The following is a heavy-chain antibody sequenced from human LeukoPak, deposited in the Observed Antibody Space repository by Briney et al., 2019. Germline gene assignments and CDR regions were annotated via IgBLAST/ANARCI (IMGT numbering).Heavy chain of an antibody. CDR3: ASDYYGSGSYDI. D-gene: IGHD3-10*01. CDR1: EYTFTSYY. J-gene: IGHJ3*02. V-gene: IGHV1-46*01. Sequence: GASVKVSCKASEYTFTSYYMHWVRQAPGQGLEWMGIINPSGGSTSYAQKFQGRVTMTRDMSTSTVYMELSSLRSEDTAVYYCASDYYGSGSYDIWGQGTMVTVSS. CDR2: INPSGGST.